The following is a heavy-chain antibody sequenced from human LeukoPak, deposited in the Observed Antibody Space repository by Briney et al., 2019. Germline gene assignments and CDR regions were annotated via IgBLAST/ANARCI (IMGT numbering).Heavy chain of an antibody. CDR3: ARGGGGQRLVQTFDY. Sequence: SETPSLTCTVSGGSVSSGGYYWSWIRQPPGKGLEWIGYIYYSGSTNYNPSLKSRVTISVDTSKNQFSLKLSSVTAADTAVYYCARGGGGQRLVQTFDYWGQGTLVTVSS. CDR1: GGSVSSGGYY. V-gene: IGHV4-61*08. CDR2: IYYSGST. J-gene: IGHJ4*02. D-gene: IGHD6-13*01.